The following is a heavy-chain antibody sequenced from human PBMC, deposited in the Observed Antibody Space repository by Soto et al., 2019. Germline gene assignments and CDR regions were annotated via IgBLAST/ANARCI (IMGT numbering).Heavy chain of an antibody. D-gene: IGHD6-19*01. CDR1: CGSFSGYY. J-gene: IGHJ4*02. Sequence: LSLTCAVYCGSFSGYYWSWIRQPPGKGLEWLGEINHSGITDYNPSLKSRITISIDTSKKQFSLKLNSVTAADTAVYYCAIGPRMWLAGGGYWGQGTQVTVSS. CDR2: INHSGIT. V-gene: IGHV4-34*01. CDR3: AIGPRMWLAGGGY.